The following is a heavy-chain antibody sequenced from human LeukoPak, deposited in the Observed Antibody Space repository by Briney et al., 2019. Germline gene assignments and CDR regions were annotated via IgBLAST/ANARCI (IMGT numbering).Heavy chain of an antibody. CDR3: ATDSRIVGATGASDM. V-gene: IGHV3-30*02. J-gene: IGHJ3*02. D-gene: IGHD1-26*01. Sequence: PGGSLRLSCAASGFTFSSYGMHWVRQAPGKGLEWVAFIRYDGGNKYYADSVKGRFTISRDNSKNTLYLQMNSLRAEDTAVYYCATDSRIVGATGASDMWGRGTMATVSS. CDR2: IRYDGGNK. CDR1: GFTFSSYG.